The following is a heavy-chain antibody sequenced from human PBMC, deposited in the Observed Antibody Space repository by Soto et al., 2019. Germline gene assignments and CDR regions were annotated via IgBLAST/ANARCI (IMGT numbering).Heavy chain of an antibody. Sequence: GGSLRLSCAASGFTFSSYSMNWVRQAPGKGLEWVSYISSSSSTIYYADSVKGRFTISRDNAKNSLYLQMNSLRAEDTAVYYCAREGYYDFWSGYNTPDAFDIWGQGTTVTVSS. D-gene: IGHD3-3*01. CDR3: AREGYYDFWSGYNTPDAFDI. CDR2: ISSSSSTI. J-gene: IGHJ3*02. V-gene: IGHV3-48*01. CDR1: GFTFSSYS.